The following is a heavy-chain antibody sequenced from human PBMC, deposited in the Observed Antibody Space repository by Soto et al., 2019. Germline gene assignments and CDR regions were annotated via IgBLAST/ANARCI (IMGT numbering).Heavy chain of an antibody. V-gene: IGHV4-4*07. CDR1: GGSISNYY. Sequence: ETLSLTCSVSGGSISNYYWSWIRQSAEKGLEWIGRIFPGGSTNYNPSLKSRVTMSVDTSKNHFSLRLTSVTAADTAVYYCARAIVGPPVSGSWIMAFYFWGQGTRLTVSS. J-gene: IGHJ4*02. D-gene: IGHD2-15*01. CDR2: IFPGGST. CDR3: ARAIVGPPVSGSWIMAFYF.